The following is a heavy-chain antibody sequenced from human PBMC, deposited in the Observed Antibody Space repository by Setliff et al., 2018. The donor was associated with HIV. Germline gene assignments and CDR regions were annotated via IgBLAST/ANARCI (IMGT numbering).Heavy chain of an antibody. CDR2: INPNSGGT. CDR1: DYIFTGFG. Sequence: VKVSCKTSDYIFTGFGLTWVRQAPGQGLEWMGWINPNSGGTNFAQKFQGRVTMTRDTSISTAYMELNNLKFEDTAVYYCARARRDSYDRGRRNHYYIDVWGKGTTVTVSS. D-gene: IGHD3-22*01. CDR3: ARARRDSYDRGRRNHYYIDV. J-gene: IGHJ6*03. V-gene: IGHV1-8*02.